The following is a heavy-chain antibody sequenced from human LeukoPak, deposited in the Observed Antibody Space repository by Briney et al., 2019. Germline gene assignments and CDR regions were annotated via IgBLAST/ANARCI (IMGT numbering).Heavy chain of an antibody. CDR3: ARDTGYSSSWYLSDY. CDR1: GYTFTSYG. J-gene: IGHJ4*02. Sequence: ASVKVSCKASGYTFTSYGISWVRQAPGQGLEWMGWISAYNGNTNYAQKLQGRVTMTTDTSTSTAYMELRSLRSDDTAVYYCARDTGYSSSWYLSDYWGQGTLVTVSS. D-gene: IGHD6-13*01. V-gene: IGHV1-18*01. CDR2: ISAYNGNT.